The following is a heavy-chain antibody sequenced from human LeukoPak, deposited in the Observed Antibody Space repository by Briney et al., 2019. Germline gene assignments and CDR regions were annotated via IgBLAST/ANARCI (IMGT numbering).Heavy chain of an antibody. J-gene: IGHJ4*02. CDR2: IWSDGSNK. D-gene: IGHD6-19*01. Sequence: PGGSLRLSCAASGFSFSDYGMHWVRQAPGQGLEWVAVIWSDGSNKHYADSVKGRFTISRDNSKNTVYLQMNSLRVEDTAVYYCAKTTTGYSSGRYPGWPVDSWGQGTLVTVSS. CDR3: AKTTTGYSSGRYPGWPVDS. V-gene: IGHV3-33*06. CDR1: GFSFSDYG.